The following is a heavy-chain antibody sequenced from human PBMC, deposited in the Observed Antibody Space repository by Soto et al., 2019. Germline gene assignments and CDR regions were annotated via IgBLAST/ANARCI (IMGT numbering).Heavy chain of an antibody. J-gene: IGHJ6*02. V-gene: IGHV1-2*02. CDR1: GYTFTGYY. Sequence: ASVKVSCKASGYTFTGYYMHWVRQAPGQGLEWMGWINPNSGGTNYAQKFQGRVTMTRDTSISTAYMELSRLRSDDTAVYYCARVATIGYQPYGMDVWGQGTTVTVSS. CDR3: ARVATIGYQPYGMDV. CDR2: INPNSGGT. D-gene: IGHD5-12*01.